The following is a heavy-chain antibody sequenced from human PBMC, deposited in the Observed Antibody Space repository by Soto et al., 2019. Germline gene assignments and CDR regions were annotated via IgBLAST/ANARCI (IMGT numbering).Heavy chain of an antibody. Sequence: VASVKVSCKASGYTFTSYAMHWVRQAPGQRLEWMGWINAGNGNTKYSQKFQGRVTITRDTSASTAYMELSSLRSEDTAVYYCARDRSHRGSYQLLFSSNWFDPWGQGTLVTVSS. CDR2: INAGNGNT. D-gene: IGHD2-2*01. J-gene: IGHJ5*02. CDR1: GYTFTSYA. V-gene: IGHV1-3*01. CDR3: ARDRSHRGSYQLLFSSNWFDP.